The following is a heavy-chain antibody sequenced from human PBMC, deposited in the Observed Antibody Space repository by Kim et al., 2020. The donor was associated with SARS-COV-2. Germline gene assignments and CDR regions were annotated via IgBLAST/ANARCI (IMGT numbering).Heavy chain of an antibody. CDR1: GFRFDMYS. CDR2: ISFDGDNK. CDR3: ANAEQERRYSMHV. Sequence: GGSLRLSCAVSGFRFDMYSMHWVRQAPGKGLEWVADISFDGDNKHYGESVKGRFTISRDNSKNTMFLLMNSLRPEDTAVYYCANAEQERRYSMHVWGQGTTVIVSS. V-gene: IGHV3-30*18. J-gene: IGHJ6*02. D-gene: IGHD6-13*01.